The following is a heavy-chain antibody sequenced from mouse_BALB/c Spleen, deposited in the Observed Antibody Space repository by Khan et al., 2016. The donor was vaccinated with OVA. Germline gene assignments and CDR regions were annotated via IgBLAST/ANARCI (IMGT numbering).Heavy chain of an antibody. J-gene: IGHJ2*01. CDR3: AKLRVYYFDS. CDR2: IWGDGST. CDR1: GFSLNSDG. Sequence: VQLQQSGPGLVAPSQSLSITCTVSGFSLNSDGVSWVRQPPGKSLEWLGVIWGDGSTNYHSALRSRLSIRKDNSKSQVFLKLNSLQTDDTATYYCAKLRVYYFDSWGQGTTLTVSS. V-gene: IGHV2-3*01.